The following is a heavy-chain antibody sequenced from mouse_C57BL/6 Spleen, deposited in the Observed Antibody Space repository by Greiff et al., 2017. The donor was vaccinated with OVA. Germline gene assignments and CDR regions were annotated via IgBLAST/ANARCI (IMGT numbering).Heavy chain of an antibody. CDR3: ARDYYGSSLYFDG. J-gene: IGHJ2*01. CDR1: GYTFTSYW. V-gene: IGHV1-64*01. Sequence: QVQLQQPGAELVKPGASVKLSCKASGYTFTSYWMHWVKQRPGQGLEWIGMIHPNSGSTNYNEKFKSKATLTVDKSSSTAYMQLSSLTSEDSAVYYCARDYYGSSLYFDGWGKGTTLTVSS. D-gene: IGHD1-1*01. CDR2: IHPNSGST.